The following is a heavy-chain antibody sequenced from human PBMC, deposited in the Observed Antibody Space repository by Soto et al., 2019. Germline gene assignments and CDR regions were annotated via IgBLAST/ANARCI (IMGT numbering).Heavy chain of an antibody. V-gene: IGHV1-3*01. J-gene: IGHJ3*02. CDR1: GGTLSSYS. CDR2: INAGHGNT. D-gene: IGHD3-10*01. CDR3: ARDMVLLWFGESDAFDI. Sequence: GASVELCCKDSGGTLSSYSRRWVRHDHGQGLEWMGRINAGHGNTKYSQKFQGRVTITRDTSASTAYMELSSLRSEDTAVYYCARDMVLLWFGESDAFDIWGQGTMVTVSS.